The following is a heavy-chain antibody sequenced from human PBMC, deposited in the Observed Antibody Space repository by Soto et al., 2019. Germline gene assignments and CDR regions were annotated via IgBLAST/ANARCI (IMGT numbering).Heavy chain of an antibody. CDR2: VFHSGDT. D-gene: IGHD3-22*01. J-gene: IGHJ4*02. V-gene: IGHV4-4*02. Sequence: SETLSLTCVVSGGSISGRNWWSWVRQAPGKGLEWIGEVFHSGDTTYSPSLRSRVTISVDKSKNQFSLNLNSVTAADTAVYYCTRLIYDSRLNYFYFDLWGQGALVTVSS. CDR3: TRLIYDSRLNYFYFDL. CDR1: GGSISGRNW.